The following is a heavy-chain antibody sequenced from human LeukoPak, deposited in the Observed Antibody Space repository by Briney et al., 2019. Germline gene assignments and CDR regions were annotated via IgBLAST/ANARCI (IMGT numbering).Heavy chain of an antibody. Sequence: GSLRLSRAASGFTFSSYWMTWVRQAPGKGLEWVANIKHNGDELNYVDSVEDRFTISRDNAKNSLYLHMTGLRAEDTAVYYCARELRTFDSWGQGTLVTVSS. D-gene: IGHD3-16*01. J-gene: IGHJ4*02. CDR3: ARELRTFDS. V-gene: IGHV3-7*01. CDR2: IKHNGDEL. CDR1: GFTFSSYW.